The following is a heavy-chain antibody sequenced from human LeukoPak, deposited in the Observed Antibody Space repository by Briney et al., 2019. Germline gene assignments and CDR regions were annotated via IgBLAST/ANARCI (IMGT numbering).Heavy chain of an antibody. CDR2: ICPGDSDT. CDR3: ARRGRYDCSGGSCYPFDY. V-gene: IGHV5-51*01. J-gene: IGHJ4*02. CDR1: GYSFSTYW. D-gene: IGHD2-15*01. Sequence: GESLKISCKGSGYSFSTYWIGWVRQMPGKGLECMGIICPGDSDTRFSPSFQGQVTISADKSISTAYLQWSSLKASDTAMYYCARRGRYDCSGGSCYPFDYWGQGTLVTVSS.